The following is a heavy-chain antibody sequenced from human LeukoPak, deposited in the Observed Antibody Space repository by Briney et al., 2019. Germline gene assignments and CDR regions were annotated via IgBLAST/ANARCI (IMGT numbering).Heavy chain of an antibody. Sequence: GGSLRLSCAASGFTFSSYSMNWVRQAPGKGLEWVSSISSSSSYIYYADSVKGRFTISRDNSKNTLYLQMNSLRAEDTAVYYCATYYYYDSSGQIWGQGTLVTVSS. CDR3: ATYYYYDSSGQI. J-gene: IGHJ4*02. D-gene: IGHD3-22*01. CDR2: ISSSSSYI. V-gene: IGHV3-21*04. CDR1: GFTFSSYS.